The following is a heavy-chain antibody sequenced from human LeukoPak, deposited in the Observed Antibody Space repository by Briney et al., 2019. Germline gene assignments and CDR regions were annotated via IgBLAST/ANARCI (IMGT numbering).Heavy chain of an antibody. CDR3: ARAGEDSDAFDI. D-gene: IGHD3-16*01. CDR2: IYHSGST. CDR1: GYSISSGYY. V-gene: IGHV4-38-2*02. Sequence: SETLSLTCSVSGYSISSGYYWGWIRQPPGKGLEWIGSIYHSGSTYYNPSLKSRVTISVDTSKNQFSLKLSSVTAADTAVYYCARAGEDSDAFDIWGQGTMVTVSS. J-gene: IGHJ3*02.